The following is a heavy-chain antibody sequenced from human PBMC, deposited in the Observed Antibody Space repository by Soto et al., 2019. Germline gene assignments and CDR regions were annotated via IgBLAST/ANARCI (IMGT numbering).Heavy chain of an antibody. V-gene: IGHV4-30-4*08. Sequence: SETLSLTXTVSGGSINSGGYYWSWIRQHPGKGLEWIGYINYSGSTNYNPSLKSRVTISVDTSKNQFSLKLSSVTAADTAVYYCAREKYGGNSRYYYGMDVWGQGTTVTVSS. CDR3: AREKYGGNSRYYYGMDV. D-gene: IGHD2-21*02. CDR1: GGSINSGGYY. CDR2: INYSGST. J-gene: IGHJ6*02.